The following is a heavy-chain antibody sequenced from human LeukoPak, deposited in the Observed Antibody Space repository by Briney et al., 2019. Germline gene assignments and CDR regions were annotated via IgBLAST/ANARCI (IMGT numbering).Heavy chain of an antibody. CDR2: IYYSGSS. CDR3: ARRRIVATIDY. D-gene: IGHD5-12*01. J-gene: IGHJ4*02. Sequence: SETLSLTCTVSGGSISSSNYYWGWIRQPPGKGLEWIGCIYYSGSSYYNPSVKSRVTISVDTSKNQFSLKLSSVTAADTAVYYGARRRIVATIDYWGQGTLVTVSS. V-gene: IGHV4-39*01. CDR1: GGSISSSNYY.